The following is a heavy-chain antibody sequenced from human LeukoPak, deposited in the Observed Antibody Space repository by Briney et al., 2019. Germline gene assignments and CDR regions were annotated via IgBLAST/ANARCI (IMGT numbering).Heavy chain of an antibody. V-gene: IGHV1-2*02. D-gene: IGHD5-24*01. CDR1: GYTFTGYY. CDR2: INPNSGGT. J-gene: IGHJ3*02. CDR3: ARIRDGYNDAYDI. Sequence: GASVKVSCKASGYTFTGYYIHWVRQAPGQGLEWMGWINPNSGGTNYAQKFQGRVTMTRDTSTSTVYMELSGLRSEDTALYYCARIRDGYNDAYDIWGQGTMVTVSS.